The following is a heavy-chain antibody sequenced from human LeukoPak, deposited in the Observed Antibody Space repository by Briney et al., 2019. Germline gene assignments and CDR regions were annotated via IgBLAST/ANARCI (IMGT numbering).Heavy chain of an antibody. Sequence: ASVKVSCKASGYTFTSYDINWVRQATGQGLEWMGWMNPNSGNTGYAQKFQGRVTMTEDTSTDTAYMELSSLRSEDTAMYYCASGNEVTLDGFAIWGQGTMVTVSS. D-gene: IGHD2-15*01. J-gene: IGHJ3*02. CDR1: GYTFTSYD. V-gene: IGHV1-8*02. CDR3: ASGNEVTLDGFAI. CDR2: MNPNSGNT.